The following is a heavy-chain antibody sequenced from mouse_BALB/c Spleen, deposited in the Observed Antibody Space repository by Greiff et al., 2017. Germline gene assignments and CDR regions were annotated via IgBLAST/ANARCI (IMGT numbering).Heavy chain of an antibody. D-gene: IGHD1-1*01. J-gene: IGHJ1*01. CDR3: ARVITTVVARYWYFDV. V-gene: IGHV5-4*02. Sequence: EVQLVESGGGLVKPGGSLKLSCAASGFTFSDYYMYWVRQTPEKRLEWVATISDGGSYTYYPDSVKGRFTISRDNAKNTLYLQMSSLRSEDTAMYYCARVITTVVARYWYFDVWGAGTTVTVSS. CDR1: GFTFSDYY. CDR2: ISDGGSYT.